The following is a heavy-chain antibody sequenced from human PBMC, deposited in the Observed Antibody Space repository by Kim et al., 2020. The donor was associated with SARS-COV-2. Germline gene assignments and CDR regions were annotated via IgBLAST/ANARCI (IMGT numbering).Heavy chain of an antibody. CDR1: GYTFTGYY. J-gene: IGHJ4*02. D-gene: IGHD3-16*02. CDR2: INPNSGGT. V-gene: IGHV1-2*04. CDR3: AREGAYVWGSYRYVGEYYFDY. Sequence: ASVKVSCKASGYTFTGYYMHWVRQAPGQGLEWMGWINPNSGGTNYAQKFQGWVTMTRDTSISTAYMELSRLRSDDTAVYYCAREGAYVWGSYRYVGEYYFDYWGQGTLVTVSS.